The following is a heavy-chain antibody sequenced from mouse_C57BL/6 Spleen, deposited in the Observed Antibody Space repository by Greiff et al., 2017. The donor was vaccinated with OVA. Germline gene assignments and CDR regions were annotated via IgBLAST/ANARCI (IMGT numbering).Heavy chain of an antibody. CDR1: GYTFTSYW. D-gene: IGHD2-12*01. J-gene: IGHJ2*01. Sequence: VKLQQPGAELVKPGASVKLSCKASGYTFTSYWMQWVKQRPGQGLEWIGEIDPFDSYTNYNQKFKGKATLTVDTSSSTAYMQLSSLTSEDSAVYYCARGPMATTGAFDYWGQGTTLTVSS. V-gene: IGHV1-50*01. CDR3: ARGPMATTGAFDY. CDR2: IDPFDSYT.